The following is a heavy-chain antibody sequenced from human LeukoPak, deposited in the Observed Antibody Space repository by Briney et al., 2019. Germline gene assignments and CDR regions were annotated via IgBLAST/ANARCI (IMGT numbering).Heavy chain of an antibody. J-gene: IGHJ4*02. V-gene: IGHV3-73*01. CDR2: IRSKANTYAT. Sequence: PGGSLRLSCAASGFTFSASAMHWVRQTSGKGLEWVGRIRSKANTYATAYAASVKGRFTISRDESKNTAHLEMNSLKIEDTAVYYRTRNWDYSGFFDYWGQGTLVTVSS. CDR1: GFTFSASA. CDR3: TRNWDYSGFFDY. D-gene: IGHD4-11*01.